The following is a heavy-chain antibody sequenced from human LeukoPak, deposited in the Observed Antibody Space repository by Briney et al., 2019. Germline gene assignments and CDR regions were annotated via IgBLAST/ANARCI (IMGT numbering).Heavy chain of an antibody. D-gene: IGHD3-10*01. Sequence: SETLSLTCSVSGGSVSSYYWSWIRQPAGKGLEWIGRISASGSSNYNPSLRSRVIMSVDTPENQFSLNLSSVTAADTAVFYCATEGGGPRWCDPWGQGTLVTVSS. CDR1: GGSVSSYY. J-gene: IGHJ5*02. V-gene: IGHV4-4*07. CDR2: ISASGSS. CDR3: ATEGGGPRWCDP.